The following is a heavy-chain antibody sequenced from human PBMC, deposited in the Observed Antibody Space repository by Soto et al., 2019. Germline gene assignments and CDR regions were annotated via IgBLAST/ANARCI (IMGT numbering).Heavy chain of an antibody. V-gene: IGHV4-31*03. CDR1: GGSISSGGYY. Sequence: QVQLQESGPGLVKPSQTLSLTCTVSGGSISSGGYYWSWIRQHPGKGLEWIGYIYYSGSTYYNPSLKSRVTISVDTSKNQLSLKLSSVTAADTAVYYCARLSNPWGNSVMDYWGQGTLVIVSS. CDR3: ARLSNPWGNSVMDY. D-gene: IGHD3-16*01. CDR2: IYYSGST. J-gene: IGHJ4*02.